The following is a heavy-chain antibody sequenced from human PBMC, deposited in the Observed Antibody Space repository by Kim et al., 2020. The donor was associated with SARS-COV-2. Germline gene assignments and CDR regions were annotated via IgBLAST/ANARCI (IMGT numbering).Heavy chain of an antibody. D-gene: IGHD3-10*01. CDR3: AREGGGSGSQHPYYYYYGMDV. CDR2: IKQDGSEK. CDR1: GFTFSSYW. J-gene: IGHJ6*02. V-gene: IGHV3-7*01. Sequence: GGSLRLSCAASGFTFSSYWMSWVRQAPGKGLEWVANIKQDGSEKYYVDSVKGRFTISRDNAKNSLYLQMNSLRAEDTAVYYCAREGGGSGSQHPYYYYYGMDVWGQGTTVTVSS.